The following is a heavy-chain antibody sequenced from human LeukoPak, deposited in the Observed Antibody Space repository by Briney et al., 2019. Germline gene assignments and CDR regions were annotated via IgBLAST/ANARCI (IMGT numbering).Heavy chain of an antibody. D-gene: IGHD6-19*01. J-gene: IGHJ4*01. V-gene: IGHV3-66*01. CDR2: IYSGGNT. Sequence: GGSLRLSSAASGFTVSNSYMSWVRQAPGKGLEWVSLIYSGGNTYYADSVKGRFTISRDNSKNTLYLQMNSLRVEDTAVYYCARGIAVAGNLGTFDYWGQGTLVTVSS. CDR3: ARGIAVAGNLGTFDY. CDR1: GFTVSNSY.